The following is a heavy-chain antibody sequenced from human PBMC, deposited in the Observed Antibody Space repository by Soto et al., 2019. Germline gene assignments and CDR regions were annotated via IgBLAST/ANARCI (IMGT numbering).Heavy chain of an antibody. CDR1: GFTFSSYA. V-gene: IGHV3-23*01. CDR3: AKKPHLVEEAAVIDD. J-gene: IGHJ4*02. Sequence: PGRFLRPSCAGSGFTFSSYAMSWGRKAPGRVLEWGSVYSGSGGSRYYAASVKDVFTIARDNTKTTLYQQMNSLRAEDTAVYYGAKKPHLVEEAAVIDDWGQGTLVTVSS. CDR2: YSGSGGSR. D-gene: IGHD2-15*01.